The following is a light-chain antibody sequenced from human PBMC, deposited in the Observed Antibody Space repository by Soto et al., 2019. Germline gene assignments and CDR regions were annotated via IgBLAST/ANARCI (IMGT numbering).Light chain of an antibody. Sequence: QSVLTQSPSASGTPGQRVTISCSGSSSNIGGNTVNWYQQIPGTAPKLLIYSNDQRPSGVPDRFSGSKSGTSASLAISGLQSEDEADYYCATWDDSLYWVFGGGTKVTVL. CDR2: SND. CDR1: SSNIGGNT. J-gene: IGLJ3*02. V-gene: IGLV1-44*01. CDR3: ATWDDSLYWV.